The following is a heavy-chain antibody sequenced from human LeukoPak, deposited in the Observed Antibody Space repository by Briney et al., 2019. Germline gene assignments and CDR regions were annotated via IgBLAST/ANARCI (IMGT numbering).Heavy chain of an antibody. CDR3: AKGVYMDY. D-gene: IGHD1-1*01. CDR1: GFTFSSYG. V-gene: IGHV3-30*18. Sequence: GGSLRLSCAASGFTFSSYGMHWVRQAPGKGLEWVAVISYDGSNKYYADSVKGRFTISRDNPKNTLYLQMNSLRAEDTAVYYCAKGVYMDYWGQGTLVTVSS. J-gene: IGHJ4*02. CDR2: ISYDGSNK.